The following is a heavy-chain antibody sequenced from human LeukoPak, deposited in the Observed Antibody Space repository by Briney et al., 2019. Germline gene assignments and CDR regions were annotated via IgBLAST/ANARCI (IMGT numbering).Heavy chain of an antibody. CDR1: GLTFSHYW. J-gene: IGHJ4*02. CDR2: IRPDANDG. CDR3: ARADWGSIDY. V-gene: IGHV3-7*01. Sequence: PGGSLRLSCAASGLTFSHYWMAWVRQAPGKGLEWVAIIRPDANDGSYVDSVKGRFTISRDNAKNSLYLQLNSLRAEDTAVYFCARADWGSIDYWGQGALVTVSS. D-gene: IGHD7-27*01.